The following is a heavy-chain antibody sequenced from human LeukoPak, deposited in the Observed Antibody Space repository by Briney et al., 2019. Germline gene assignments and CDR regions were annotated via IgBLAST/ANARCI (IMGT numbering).Heavy chain of an antibody. V-gene: IGHV4-38-2*02. D-gene: IGHD6-19*01. CDR3: ARNSSGWYFDL. CDR2: IYHSGST. CDR1: GSSISSGYY. J-gene: IGHJ2*01. Sequence: SETLSLTCTVSGSSISSGYYWGWIRQPPGKGLEWIGSIYHSGSTYYNPSLKSRVTISVDTSKNQFSLKLSSVIAADTAVYYCARNSSGWYFDLWGRGTLVTVSS.